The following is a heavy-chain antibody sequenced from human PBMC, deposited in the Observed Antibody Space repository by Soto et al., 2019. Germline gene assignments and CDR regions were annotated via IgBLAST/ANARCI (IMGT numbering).Heavy chain of an antibody. V-gene: IGHV4-30-2*01. D-gene: IGHD3-10*01. J-gene: IGHJ4*02. CDR1: GGSISSGGYS. Sequence: QLQLQESGSGLVKPSQTLSLTCAVSGGSISSGGYSWSWIRQPPGKGLEWIGYIYHSGSTYYNPSLPRRVTIAVDRSNSQFSLKLSAVTAADTAVYYCARAIGWFGEVLGGYYFDCWGQGTLVTVSS. CDR3: ARAIGWFGEVLGGYYFDC. CDR2: IYHSGST.